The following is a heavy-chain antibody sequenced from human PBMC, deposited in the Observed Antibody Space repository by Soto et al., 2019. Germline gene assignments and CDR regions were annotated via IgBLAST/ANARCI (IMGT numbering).Heavy chain of an antibody. CDR3: ATHIGVTGTRGFDY. CDR2: VVHWGTT. D-gene: IGHD6-19*01. J-gene: IGHJ4*02. V-gene: IGHV4-4*02. Sequence: QVQLQQSGPGLVKPSETLSLTCAVSGASINDNNWWSWVRQTPGKGLEWIGEVVHWGTTNYNPSLRSRVTISMDKPNTQISLTLSSVTAADSALYYCATHIGVTGTRGFDYWGQGTLVTVSS. CDR1: GASINDNNW.